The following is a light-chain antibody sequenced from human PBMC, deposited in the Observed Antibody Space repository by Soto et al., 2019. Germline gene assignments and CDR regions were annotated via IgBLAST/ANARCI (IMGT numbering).Light chain of an antibody. Sequence: QSALTQPRSVSGPPGHSVTISCTGTGSDVGAYSYVSWFQQHPGKAPKLMIYDVSKRPSGVSDRFSGSKSGNTASLTISGLQAEDEADYYCCSFAGSYTLYVFGSGTKLTVL. V-gene: IGLV2-11*01. J-gene: IGLJ1*01. CDR2: DVS. CDR1: GSDVGAYSY. CDR3: CSFAGSYTLYV.